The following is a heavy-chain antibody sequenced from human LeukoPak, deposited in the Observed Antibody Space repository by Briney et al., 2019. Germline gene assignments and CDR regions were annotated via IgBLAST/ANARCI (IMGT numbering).Heavy chain of an antibody. V-gene: IGHV3-33*08. D-gene: IGHD2-21*02. CDR3: ARDDCGGDCYSLESLGY. CDR2: IWYDGSNK. Sequence: GRSLRLSCAASGFTVSSNYMSWVRQAPGKGLEWVAVIWYDGSNKYYADSVKGRFTISRDNSKNTLYLQMNSLRAEDTAVYYCARDDCGGDCYSLESLGYWGQGTLVTVSS. J-gene: IGHJ4*02. CDR1: GFTVSSNY.